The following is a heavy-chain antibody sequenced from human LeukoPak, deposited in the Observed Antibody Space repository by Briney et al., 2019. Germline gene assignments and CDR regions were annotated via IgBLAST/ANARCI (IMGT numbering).Heavy chain of an antibody. V-gene: IGHV3-21*01. Sequence: GGSLRLSCAASGFTFSSYSMNWVRQAPGKGLEWVSSISSSSSYTYYADSVKGRLTISRDNAKNSLYLQMNSLRAEDTAVYYCARVIQTFYYDSSGYYSSASNDFWGQGTLVTVSS. J-gene: IGHJ4*02. D-gene: IGHD3-22*01. CDR1: GFTFSSYS. CDR3: ARVIQTFYYDSSGYYSSASNDF. CDR2: ISSSSSYT.